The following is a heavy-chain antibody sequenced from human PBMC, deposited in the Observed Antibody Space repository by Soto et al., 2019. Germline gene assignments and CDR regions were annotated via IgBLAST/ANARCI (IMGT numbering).Heavy chain of an antibody. D-gene: IGHD6-13*01. CDR2: IRSKAYGGTT. J-gene: IGHJ4*02. Sequence: LRLSCTASGFTFGDYAMSWFRQAPGKGLEWVGFIRSKAYGGTTEYAASVKGRFTISRDDSKSIAYLQMNSLKTEDTAVYYCTRDGRLYSIDYFDYWGQGTLVTVSS. CDR3: TRDGRLYSIDYFDY. V-gene: IGHV3-49*03. CDR1: GFTFGDYA.